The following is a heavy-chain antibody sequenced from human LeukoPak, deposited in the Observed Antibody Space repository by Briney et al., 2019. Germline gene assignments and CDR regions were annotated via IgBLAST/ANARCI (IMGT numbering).Heavy chain of an antibody. CDR1: GFTFNNYA. J-gene: IGHJ4*02. Sequence: TGGSLRLSCAASGFTFNNYAMSWVRQAPGKGLEWVSSISGTGGSTCYANSVKGRFTISRDNSKNALSLQMNSLRAEDTAVYYCAKGDLKDGGLDYFSDWGQGTLVTVSS. V-gene: IGHV3-23*01. CDR2: ISGTGGST. CDR3: AKGDLKDGGLDYFSD. D-gene: IGHD2-15*01.